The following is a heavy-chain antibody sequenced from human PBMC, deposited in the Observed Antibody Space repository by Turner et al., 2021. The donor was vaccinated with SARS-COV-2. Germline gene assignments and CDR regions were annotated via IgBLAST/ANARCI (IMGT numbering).Heavy chain of an antibody. Sequence: QLQLQESGPGLVKPSETLSLTCTVSGGSISSSSYYWGWIRQPPGKGLEWIGSIYYSGSTYYNPSLKSRVTISVDTSKNQFSLKLSCVTAADTAVYYCARDGGDPPRYFQHWGQGTLVTVSS. D-gene: IGHD2-21*02. CDR1: GGSISSSSYY. CDR3: ARDGGDPPRYFQH. CDR2: IYYSGST. J-gene: IGHJ1*01. V-gene: IGHV4-39*02.